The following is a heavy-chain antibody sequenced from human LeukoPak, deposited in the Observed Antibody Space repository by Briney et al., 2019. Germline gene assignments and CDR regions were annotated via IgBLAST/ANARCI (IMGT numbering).Heavy chain of an antibody. CDR3: ARIGLGVSFGSGFDY. V-gene: IGHV3-30-3*01. CDR1: GFSLRGYA. Sequence: GGSLRLSCVASGFSLRGYAMHWVRQAPGKGGLEWVTMISYDGRDQYYADSVKGRFTIFRDDSKNTLFLQMNRLRVEDTAMYHCARIGLGVSFGSGFDYWGQGTLVTVTS. J-gene: IGHJ4*02. D-gene: IGHD3-10*01. CDR2: ISYDGRDQ.